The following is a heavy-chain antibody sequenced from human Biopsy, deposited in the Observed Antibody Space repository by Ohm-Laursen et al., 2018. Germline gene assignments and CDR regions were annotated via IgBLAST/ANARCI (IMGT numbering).Heavy chain of an antibody. CDR3: ARHSPPGLEVSWNDVFDI. Sequence: SVKVSCKSSGYTFRSYGISWVRQAPGQGLEWLGWISGQRNKTRYGQKVQGRVMMTKDTSTTTAHLELRSLRSDDTAVYFCARHSPPGLEVSWNDVFDIWGQGTVVTVS. D-gene: IGHD5/OR15-5a*01. J-gene: IGHJ3*02. CDR2: ISGQRNKT. V-gene: IGHV1-18*01. CDR1: GYTFRSYG.